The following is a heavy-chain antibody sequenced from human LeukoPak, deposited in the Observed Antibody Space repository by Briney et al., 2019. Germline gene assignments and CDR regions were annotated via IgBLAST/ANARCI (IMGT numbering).Heavy chain of an antibody. V-gene: IGHV3-48*02. J-gene: IGHJ4*02. CDR2: IKKDSSTI. Sequence: GDSLRLSCAASGFIFSDYSMNWVRQAPGKGLAWISYIKKDSSTIYYADSVMGRFTISRDNAENSLYLQLNSLTDEDTAVYYCARATRSFDYWGRGTLVTVSS. D-gene: IGHD6-6*01. CDR3: ARATRSFDY. CDR1: GFIFSDYS.